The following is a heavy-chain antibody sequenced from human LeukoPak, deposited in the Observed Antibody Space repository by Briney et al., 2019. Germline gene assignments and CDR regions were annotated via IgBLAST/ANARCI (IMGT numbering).Heavy chain of an antibody. CDR3: ARDSYDSSGYYGYYYYGMDV. J-gene: IGHJ6*02. Sequence: GGSLRLSCAASGFTFSSYWMSWVRQAPGKGLERVANIKQDGSEKYYVDSVKGRFTISRDNAKNSLYLQMNSLRAEDTAVYYCARDSYDSSGYYGYYYYGMDVWGQGTTVTVSS. CDR1: GFTFSSYW. CDR2: IKQDGSEK. D-gene: IGHD3-22*01. V-gene: IGHV3-7*04.